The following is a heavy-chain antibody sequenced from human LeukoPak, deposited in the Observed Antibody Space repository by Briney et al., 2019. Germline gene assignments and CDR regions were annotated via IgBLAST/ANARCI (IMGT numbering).Heavy chain of an antibody. J-gene: IGHJ6*02. CDR3: ARDSGDGYNLYYYYGMDA. CDR1: GFTVSSNY. D-gene: IGHD5-24*01. V-gene: IGHV3-53*01. CDR2: IYSGGST. Sequence: GGSLRLSCAASGFTVSSNYMSWVRQAPGKGLEWGSVIYSGGSTYYADSVKGRFTISRDNSKNTLYLQMNSLRAEDTAVYYCARDSGDGYNLYYYYGMDAWGQGTTVTVSS.